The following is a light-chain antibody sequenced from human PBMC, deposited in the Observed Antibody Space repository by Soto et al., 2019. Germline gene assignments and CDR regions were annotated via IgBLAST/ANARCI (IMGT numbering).Light chain of an antibody. CDR3: SSYAGSNRVI. J-gene: IGLJ2*01. Sequence: QPALTQPPSASGSPGQSVTISCTGTSSDAGGHNDVSWYQQHPGKAPKLMIYEVTKRPSGVPDRFSGSKSGNTASLTVSGLQAADEADYYCSSYAGSNRVIFGGGTKLTVL. V-gene: IGLV2-8*01. CDR2: EVT. CDR1: SSDAGGHND.